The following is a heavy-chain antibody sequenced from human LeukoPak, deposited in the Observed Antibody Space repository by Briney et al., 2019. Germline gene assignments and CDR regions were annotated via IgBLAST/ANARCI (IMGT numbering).Heavy chain of an antibody. J-gene: IGHJ4*02. CDR2: IYSGGST. V-gene: IGHV3-53*01. CDR3: AREVNYGDYGIFDY. D-gene: IGHD4-17*01. Sequence: GGSLRLSCAASGFTVSRNHMNWVRQAPGKGLEWVSVIYSGGSTYYADSVKGRFTISRDSSQNTLHLQMNSLRAKDTAVYFCAREVNYGDYGIFDYWGRGTLVSVSS. CDR1: GFTVSRNH.